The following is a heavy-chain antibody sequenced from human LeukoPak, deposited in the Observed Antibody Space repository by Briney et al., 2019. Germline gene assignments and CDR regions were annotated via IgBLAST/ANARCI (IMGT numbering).Heavy chain of an antibody. J-gene: IGHJ4*02. CDR2: INPNSGGT. V-gene: IGHV1-2*02. CDR3: ARGEYRLGYCSGGSCYSTRPFDY. CDR1: GYTFTGYY. D-gene: IGHD2-15*01. Sequence: GASVKVSCKASGYTFTGYYMQWVRQAPGQGLEWMGWINPNSGGTNYAQKFQGRVTMTRDTSISTAYMELSRLRSDDTAVYYCARGEYRLGYCSGGSCYSTRPFDYWGQGTLVTVSS.